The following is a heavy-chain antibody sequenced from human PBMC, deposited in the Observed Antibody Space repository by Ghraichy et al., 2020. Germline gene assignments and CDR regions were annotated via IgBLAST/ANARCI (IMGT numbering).Heavy chain of an antibody. V-gene: IGHV3-30*02. CDR3: AKESHVVPWFDP. CDR1: GFTFSSYG. CDR2: IRYDESNK. Sequence: GGSLRLSCAASGFTFSSYGMHWVRQASGKGLEWVAFIRYDESNKYYADSVKGRFTISRDNSKNTLYLQMNSLRDEDTADYYCAKESHVVPWFDPWGQGTPVTVSS. J-gene: IGHJ5*02. D-gene: IGHD2-21*01.